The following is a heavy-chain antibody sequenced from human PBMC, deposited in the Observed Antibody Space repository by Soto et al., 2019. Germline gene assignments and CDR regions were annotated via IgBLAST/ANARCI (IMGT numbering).Heavy chain of an antibody. CDR1: GGSITSGAYY. Sequence: SETLSLTCAVSGGSITSGAYYWTWIRQHPGKGLEWIAYIHYSGRTYYNPSLKSRVTISVDTSNNQFSLKLSSVTAADTAVYYCARYYFDSSGYSNWFVPWGQGTLVTVSS. CDR3: ARYYFDSSGYSNWFVP. CDR2: IHYSGRT. V-gene: IGHV4-31*11. D-gene: IGHD3-22*01. J-gene: IGHJ5*02.